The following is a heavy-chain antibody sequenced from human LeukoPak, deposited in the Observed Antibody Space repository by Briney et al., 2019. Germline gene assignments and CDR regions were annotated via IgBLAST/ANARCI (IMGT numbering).Heavy chain of an antibody. CDR1: GGSISSYY. CDR3: ARGEYSSSSALDY. D-gene: IGHD6-6*01. V-gene: IGHV4-59*01. J-gene: IGHJ4*02. Sequence: SETLSLTCTVSGGSISSYYWSWIRQPPGKGLEWIGYISDSGFTTYSPSLRNRVTISVDTSKSQFSLKLRSVTAADTAMYYCARGEYSSSSALDYWGQGTPVTVSS. CDR2: ISDSGFT.